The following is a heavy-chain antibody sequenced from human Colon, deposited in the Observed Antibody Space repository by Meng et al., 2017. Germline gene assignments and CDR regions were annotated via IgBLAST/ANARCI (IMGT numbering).Heavy chain of an antibody. CDR1: GYTFTTYY. V-gene: IGHV1-46*01. D-gene: IGHD6-19*01. J-gene: IGHJ4*02. CDR2: INPSVGST. Sequence: QVQLGQSGAEVKKPGASVKVSCKASGYTFTTYYIYWVRQAPGRGLEWMGFINPSVGSTNYAQKFRGTVTMTRDTSTSTVYMDLSSLRSEDTAIYYCARSGYSTGLGFFDSWGQGTLVTVSS. CDR3: ARSGYSTGLGFFDS.